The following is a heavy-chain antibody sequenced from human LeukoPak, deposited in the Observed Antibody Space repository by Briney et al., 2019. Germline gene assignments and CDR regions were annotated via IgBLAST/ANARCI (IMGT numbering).Heavy chain of an antibody. CDR2: IYHSGST. V-gene: IGHV4-4*02. CDR3: ATDQVVGSTRYSWFDP. CDR1: GGSISSSNW. D-gene: IGHD1-26*01. J-gene: IGHJ5*02. Sequence: SETLSLTCAVSGGSISSSNWWSWVRQPPGKGLEWIGGIYHSGSTNYNPSLKSRVTISVDKSKNQFSLKLTSVTAADTAVYYCATDQVVGSTRYSWFDPWGQGTLVTVSS.